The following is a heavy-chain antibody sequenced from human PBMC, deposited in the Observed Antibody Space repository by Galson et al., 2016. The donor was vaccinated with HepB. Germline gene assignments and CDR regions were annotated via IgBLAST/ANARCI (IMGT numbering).Heavy chain of an antibody. J-gene: IGHJ5*02. CDR1: GFTFSDHA. V-gene: IGHV3-49*03. CDR2: ISSNAYGGTT. CDR3: TDGGGIAAAARGLNH. D-gene: IGHD6-13*01. Sequence: SLRPSCAASGFTFSDHAMRWFRQAPGKGLEWVGFISSNAYGGTTEFAASVKDRFTISRDDSKSIAYLQMNSLKIEDTAVYYCTDGGGIAAAARGLNHWGQGTLVTVSS.